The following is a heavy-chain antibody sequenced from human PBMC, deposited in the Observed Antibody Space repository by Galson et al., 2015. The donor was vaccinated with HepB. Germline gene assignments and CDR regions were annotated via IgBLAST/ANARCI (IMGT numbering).Heavy chain of an antibody. D-gene: IGHD4-17*01. CDR2: MNPNSGNT. CDR3: ARGRTVTHYYYYGMDV. V-gene: IGHV1-8*01. J-gene: IGHJ6*02. Sequence: SVKVSCKASGYTFTSYDINWVRQATGQGLEWMGWMNPNSGNTGYAQKFQGRVTMTRNTSISTAYMELSSLRSEDTAVYYCARGRTVTHYYYYGMDVWGQGTTVTVSS. CDR1: GYTFTSYD.